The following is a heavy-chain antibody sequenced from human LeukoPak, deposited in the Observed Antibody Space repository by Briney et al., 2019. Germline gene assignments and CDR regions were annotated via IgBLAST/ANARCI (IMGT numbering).Heavy chain of an antibody. D-gene: IGHD3-10*01. Sequence: SQTLSLTCTVSGGSISSGSYYWSWIRQPAGKGLEWIGRIYTSGSTNYNPSLKSRVTISVDTSKNQFSLKLSSVTAADTAVYYCASLSEFSGYWGQGTLVTVSS. CDR3: ASLSEFSGY. J-gene: IGHJ4*02. CDR2: IYTSGST. V-gene: IGHV4-61*02. CDR1: GGSISSGSYY.